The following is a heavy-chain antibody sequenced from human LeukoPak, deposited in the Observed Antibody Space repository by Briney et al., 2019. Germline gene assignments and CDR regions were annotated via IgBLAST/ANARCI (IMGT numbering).Heavy chain of an antibody. V-gene: IGHV4-59*08. CDR2: IYYSGST. J-gene: IGHJ4*02. Sequence: SETLSLTCTVSGGSISSYYCSWIRQPPGKGLEWVGYIYYSGSTNYNPSLKSRVTISVDTSKNQFSLKLSSVTAADTAVYYCAAGFMFGELFCDYWGQGTLITVSS. CDR1: GGSISSYY. D-gene: IGHD3-10*02. CDR3: AAGFMFGELFCDY.